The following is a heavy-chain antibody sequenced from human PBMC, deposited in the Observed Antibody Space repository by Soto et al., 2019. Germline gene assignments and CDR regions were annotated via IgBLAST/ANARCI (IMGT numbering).Heavy chain of an antibody. D-gene: IGHD2-21*01. CDR1: GGSFSGYY. CDR3: ARGNSFGTYYYYGMDV. CDR2: INHSGST. J-gene: IGHJ6*02. Sequence: PSETLSLTCAVYGGSFSGYYWSWIRQPPGKGLEWIGEINHSGSTNYNPSLKSRVTISVDTSKNQFSLKLSSVTAADTAVYYCARGNSFGTYYYYGMDVWGQGTTVTVSS. V-gene: IGHV4-34*01.